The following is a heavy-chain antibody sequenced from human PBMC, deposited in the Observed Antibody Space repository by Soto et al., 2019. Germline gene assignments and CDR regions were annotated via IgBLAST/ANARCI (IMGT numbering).Heavy chain of an antibody. V-gene: IGHV3-74*01. D-gene: IGHD6-13*01. Sequence: GGSLRLSCAASGFTFTNYWMHWVRQVPGKGLVWVSRIDGVGTGTSYSDSVRGRFTISRDNAENTLYLQMNSLRAEDTAVYYCARDIAAAGTPDSWGQGTLVTVSS. J-gene: IGHJ4*02. CDR1: GFTFTNYW. CDR3: ARDIAAAGTPDS. CDR2: IDGVGTGT.